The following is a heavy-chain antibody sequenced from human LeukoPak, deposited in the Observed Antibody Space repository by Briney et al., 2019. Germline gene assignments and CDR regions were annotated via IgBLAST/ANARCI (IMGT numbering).Heavy chain of an antibody. CDR2: IRGFDSIT. Sequence: GGSLRLSCAASGFTFSNYAMNWVRQAPGKGLEWVPSIRGFDSITFYADSVKGRFTISRDISRNTLYLQMNSLRAEDTAVYHCAKTRGDNFFDYWGQGTLVTVSS. CDR3: AKTRGDNFFDY. CDR1: GFTFSNYA. V-gene: IGHV3-23*01. D-gene: IGHD2-21*02. J-gene: IGHJ4*02.